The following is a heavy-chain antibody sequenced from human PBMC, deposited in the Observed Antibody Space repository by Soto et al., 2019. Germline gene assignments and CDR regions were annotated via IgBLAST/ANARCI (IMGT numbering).Heavy chain of an antibody. CDR2: ISSSGSTI. CDR1: EFTFSDYY. D-gene: IGHD3-16*02. CDR3: ARVGYDYVWGSYRPIDY. Sequence: GGSLRLSCAASEFTFSDYYMSWIRQAPGKGLEWVSYISSSGSTIYYADSVKGRFTISRDNAKNSLYLQMNSLRAEDTAVYYCARVGYDYVWGSYRPIDYWGQGTLVTVSS. V-gene: IGHV3-11*01. J-gene: IGHJ4*02.